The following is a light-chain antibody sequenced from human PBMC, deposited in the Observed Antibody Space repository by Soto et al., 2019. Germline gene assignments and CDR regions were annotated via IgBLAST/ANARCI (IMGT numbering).Light chain of an antibody. J-gene: IGKJ2*01. Sequence: DVVMTQSPDSLAVSLGERVTINCKSSQSVLYSSNNKNYLAWYQQKPGQPPKLLIYWASTRESGVPDRFSGSGSGTDFTLTISSLQAEDVAVYFCHQYFITPHTFGQGTNLKI. CDR2: WAS. CDR3: HQYFITPHT. V-gene: IGKV4-1*01. CDR1: QSVLYSSNNKNY.